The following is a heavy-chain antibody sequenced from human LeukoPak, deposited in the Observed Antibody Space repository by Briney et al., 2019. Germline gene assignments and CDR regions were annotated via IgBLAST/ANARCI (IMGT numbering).Heavy chain of an antibody. CDR3: ARGLGCSSTSCSNIFYDYFDY. D-gene: IGHD2-2*01. J-gene: IGHJ4*02. V-gene: IGHV3-23*01. CDR2: ISGSGGST. CDR1: GFTFSSYA. Sequence: GGSLRLSCAASGFTFSSYAMSWVRQAPGKGLEWVSGISGSGGSTYYADSVKGRFTISRDNSKNTLYLQMNSLRAEDTAVYYCARGLGCSSTSCSNIFYDYFDYWGQGTLVTVSS.